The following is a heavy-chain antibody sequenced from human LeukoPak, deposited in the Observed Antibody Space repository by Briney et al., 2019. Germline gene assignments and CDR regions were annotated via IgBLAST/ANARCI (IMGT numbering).Heavy chain of an antibody. CDR1: GYSISSGYY. Sequence: SEPLSLTCTVSGYSISSGYYRGRIRHPPGQGLEWIGKIYHSGNPYYNPSHRSRVTISVDTSKNQLSLKLSSVAAAATAVYYYRWWFGGYYYMDDWGKGTLVTISS. CDR3: RWWFGGYYYMDD. V-gene: IGHV4-38-2*02. D-gene: IGHD3-10*01. CDR2: IYHSGNP. J-gene: IGHJ6*03.